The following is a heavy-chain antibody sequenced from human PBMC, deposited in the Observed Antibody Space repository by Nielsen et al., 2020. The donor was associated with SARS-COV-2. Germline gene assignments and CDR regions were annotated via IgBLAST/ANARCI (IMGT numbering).Heavy chain of an antibody. CDR3: AREDTNYDYVWGSSSLDY. D-gene: IGHD3-16*01. V-gene: IGHV3-33*01. Sequence: GESLKISCAASGFTFRNYAMHWVRQAPGKGLEWVAVIWYDGSNKYYADSVKGRFTISRDNSKNTLYLQMNSLRAEDTAVYYCAREDTNYDYVWGSSSLDYWGQGTLVTVSS. CDR1: GFTFRNYA. J-gene: IGHJ4*02. CDR2: IWYDGSNK.